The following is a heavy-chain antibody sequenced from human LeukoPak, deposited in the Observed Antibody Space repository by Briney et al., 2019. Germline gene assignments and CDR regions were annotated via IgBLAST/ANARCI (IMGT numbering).Heavy chain of an antibody. CDR2: ISPYNGNT. D-gene: IGHD3-22*01. Sequence: ASVKVSCKASGYSFASYGVSWVRQAPGQGPEWMGWISPYNGNTNYAQKLQGRATMTTDTSTSTAYMELSSLRSEDTAVYYCARVLGPGSYYYDSSGYLKYWGQGTLVTVSS. CDR1: GYSFASYG. J-gene: IGHJ4*02. V-gene: IGHV1-18*01. CDR3: ARVLGPGSYYYDSSGYLKY.